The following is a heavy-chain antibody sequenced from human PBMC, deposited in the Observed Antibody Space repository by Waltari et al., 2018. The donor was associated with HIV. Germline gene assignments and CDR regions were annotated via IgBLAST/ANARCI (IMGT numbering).Heavy chain of an antibody. V-gene: IGHV4-34*02. CDR2: INHRGRT. Sequence: QVQLQQWGTGLLKPSETLSLTCAVQGGSSSNYYWSWIRQPPGKGLEWIAEINHRGRTNYSPSVKSRLTISVDASKTQCSVKLTSVTAADTAVYFCARGQYGPGSREDYCGQGTLVTVAS. J-gene: IGHJ4*02. D-gene: IGHD3-10*01. CDR1: GGSSSNYY. CDR3: ARGQYGPGSREDY.